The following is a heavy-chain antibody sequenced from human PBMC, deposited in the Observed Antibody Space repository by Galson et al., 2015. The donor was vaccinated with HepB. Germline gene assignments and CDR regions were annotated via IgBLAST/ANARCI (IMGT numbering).Heavy chain of an antibody. CDR3: TRDPGYYDSSGYYYVFAFDI. CDR2: IRSKAYGGTT. V-gene: IGHV3-49*03. CDR1: GFTFGDYA. D-gene: IGHD3-22*01. Sequence: LRLSCAASGFTFGDYAMSWFRQAPGKGLEWVGFIRSKAYGGTTEYAASVKGRFTISRDDSKSIAYLQMNSLKTEDTAVYYCTRDPGYYDSSGYYYVFAFDIWGQGTMVTVSS. J-gene: IGHJ3*02.